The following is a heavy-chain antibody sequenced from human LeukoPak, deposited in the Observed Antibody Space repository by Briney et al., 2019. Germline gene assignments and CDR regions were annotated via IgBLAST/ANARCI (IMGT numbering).Heavy chain of an antibody. CDR2: ISGSGGST. CDR3: AKYCSGGSCLGWFDP. D-gene: IGHD2-15*01. Sequence: PGGSLGLSCAASGFTFSSYAMSWVRQAPGKGLEWVSAISGSGGSTYYADSVKGRFTISRDNSKNTLYLQMNSLRAEDTAVYYCAKYCSGGSCLGWFDPWGQGTLVTVSS. J-gene: IGHJ5*02. V-gene: IGHV3-23*01. CDR1: GFTFSSYA.